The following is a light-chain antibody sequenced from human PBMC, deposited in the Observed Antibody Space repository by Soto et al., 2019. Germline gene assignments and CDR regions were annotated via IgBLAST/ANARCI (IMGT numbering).Light chain of an antibody. CDR2: DAS. J-gene: IGKJ5*01. CDR3: QQRGNWPIT. Sequence: EIVLTQSPATLSLSPGERATLSCRASQSISSYLAWYQQNPGQAPRLLIFDASNRATGIPARFSGGGSGTDFTLTISSLEPEDFAVYYCQQRGNWPITFGQGTRLEIK. V-gene: IGKV3-11*01. CDR1: QSISSY.